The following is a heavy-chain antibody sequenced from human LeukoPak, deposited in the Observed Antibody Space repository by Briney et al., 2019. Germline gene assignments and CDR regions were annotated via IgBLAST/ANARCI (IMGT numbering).Heavy chain of an antibody. D-gene: IGHD6-19*01. CDR2: IYSGGRT. CDR3: ARVFYSSGYFDY. J-gene: IGHJ4*02. Sequence: PGGSLRLSCAASGFTVSTNYMSWVRQAPGKGLEWVPVIYSGGRTYYADSVKGRFTISRDNSKNTLYLQMNSLRAEDTAVYYCARVFYSSGYFDYWGQGTLVTVSS. V-gene: IGHV3-66*01. CDR1: GFTVSTNY.